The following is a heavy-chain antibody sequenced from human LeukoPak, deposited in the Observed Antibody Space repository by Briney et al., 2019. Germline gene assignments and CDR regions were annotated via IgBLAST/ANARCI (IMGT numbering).Heavy chain of an antibody. J-gene: IGHJ6*02. D-gene: IGHD2-2*01. CDR1: GFTFSSYA. CDR3: ARGPAAPTDYYYYYGMDV. CDR2: ISYDGSNK. V-gene: IGHV3-30-3*01. Sequence: PGGSLRLSCAASGFTFSSYAMQWVRQAPGEGLEWVAVISYDGSNKYYADSVKGRFTISRDNSKNTLYLQMNSLRAEDTAVYYCARGPAAPTDYYYYYGMDVWGQGTTVTVSS.